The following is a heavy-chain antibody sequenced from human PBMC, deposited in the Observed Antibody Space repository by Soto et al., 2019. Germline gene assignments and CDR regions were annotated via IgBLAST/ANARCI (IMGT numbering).Heavy chain of an antibody. CDR3: ATSRVSSGLFHDAFDI. V-gene: IGHV1-18*01. CDR2: ISAYNGNT. CDR1: GYTLTSYG. J-gene: IGHJ3*02. D-gene: IGHD6-19*01. Sequence: ASVKGSCKASGYTLTSYGISWVRQAPGQGLEWMGWISAYNGNTNYAQKLQGRVTMTTDTSTSTAYMELRSLRSEDTAVYYCATSRVSSGLFHDAFDIWGQGTMVTVSS.